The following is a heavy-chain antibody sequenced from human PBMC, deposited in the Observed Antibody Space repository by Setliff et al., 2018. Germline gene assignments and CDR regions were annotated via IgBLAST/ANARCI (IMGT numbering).Heavy chain of an antibody. CDR1: GGSFSGYY. J-gene: IGHJ4*02. CDR3: ASPSSIIAMSTIISYFDY. V-gene: IGHV4-34*01. Sequence: SETLSLPCAVYGGSFSGYYWSWIRQPPGKGLEWIGEINHSGSTNYKMSLKSRVTISVDTSKNQFSLKLTSVTAADTAVYYCASPSSIIAMSTIISYFDYWGQGTLVTVSS. CDR2: INHSGST. D-gene: IGHD6-6*01.